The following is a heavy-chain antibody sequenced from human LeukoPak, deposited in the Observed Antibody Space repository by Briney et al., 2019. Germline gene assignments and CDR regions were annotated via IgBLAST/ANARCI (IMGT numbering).Heavy chain of an antibody. V-gene: IGHV3-30*04. CDR1: GFTFSSYA. CDR2: ISYDGSNK. CDR3: ARDMRGPSLWFWLLFDC. D-gene: IGHD3-10*01. J-gene: IGHJ4*02. Sequence: PGGSLRLSCAASGFTFSSYAMHWLRQAPGKGLEWVADISYDGSNKYYADSVKGRFTISRDNSKNTLYLQMNSLRAEDRAVYYCARDMRGPSLWFWLLFDCWGQRVLVTVSS.